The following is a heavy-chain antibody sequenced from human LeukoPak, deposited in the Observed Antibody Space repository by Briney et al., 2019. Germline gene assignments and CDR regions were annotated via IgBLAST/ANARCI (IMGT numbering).Heavy chain of an antibody. D-gene: IGHD1-26*01. CDR2: IIPIFGTA. CDR1: GGTFSSYS. CDR3: ARSGGGSYRSYYFDY. V-gene: IGHV1-69*06. J-gene: IGHJ4*02. Sequence: SVKVSCKASGGTFSSYSISWVRQAPGQGLEWMGGIIPIFGTANYAQKFQGRVTITADKSTSTAYMELSSLRSEDTAVYYCARSGGGSYRSYYFDYWGQGTLVTVSS.